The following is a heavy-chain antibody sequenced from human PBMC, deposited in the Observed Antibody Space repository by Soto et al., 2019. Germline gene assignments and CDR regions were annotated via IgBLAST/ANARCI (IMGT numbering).Heavy chain of an antibody. CDR2: IYYSGST. CDR3: ARAVPPYYDILTGYFRSDAFDI. Sequence: QVQLQESGPGLVKPSETLSLTCTVSGGSVSSGSYYWSWIRQPPGKGLEWIGYIYYSGSTNYNPSLKSRVTISVDTSKNQFSLKLSSVTAADTAVYYCARAVPPYYDILTGYFRSDAFDIWGQGTMVTVS. V-gene: IGHV4-61*01. J-gene: IGHJ3*02. CDR1: GGSVSSGSYY. D-gene: IGHD3-9*01.